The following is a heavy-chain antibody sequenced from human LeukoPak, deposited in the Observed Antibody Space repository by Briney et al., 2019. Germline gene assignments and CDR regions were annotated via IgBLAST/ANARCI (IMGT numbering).Heavy chain of an antibody. CDR1: RVNFSNYA. J-gene: IGHJ4*02. CDR2: VNSNVRP. CDR3: AKARAAVVEAAINY. D-gene: IGHD2-15*01. Sequence: GGSLRLSCAPSRVNFSNYAMTWVRHAPGKGLEWVPTVNSNVRPSYAASVTGRFTISRDNSKNTLYLQMNTLRVEDTALYYCAKARAAVVEAAINYWGQGILVTVSP. V-gene: IGHV3-23*01.